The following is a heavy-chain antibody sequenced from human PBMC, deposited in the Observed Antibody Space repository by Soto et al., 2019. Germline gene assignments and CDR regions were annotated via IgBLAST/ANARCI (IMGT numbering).Heavy chain of an antibody. D-gene: IGHD6-6*01. V-gene: IGHV3-66*01. J-gene: IGHJ5*02. CDR3: MNRPRA. CDR1: EFTVSNNY. CDR2: IYSGGAT. Sequence: EVQLVESGGGLVQPGGSLRLSCAASEFTVSNNYMSWVRQAPGKGLEWVSLIYSGGATHYAESVRSRFNNSRDNSKNTLYLHMHSLRGEDTAIYYCMNRPRAWGQGTLVTVSS.